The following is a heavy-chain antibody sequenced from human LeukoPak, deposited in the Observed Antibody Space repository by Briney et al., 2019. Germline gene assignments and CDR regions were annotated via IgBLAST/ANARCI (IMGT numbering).Heavy chain of an antibody. J-gene: IGHJ5*02. V-gene: IGHV3-23*01. CDR3: AKDVRSIFGVNWFDP. CDR2: ISGSGGST. CDR1: GFTFSSYA. Sequence: GGSLRLSCAASGFTFSSYAMSWVRPAPGKGLEWVSAISGSGGSTYYADSVKGRFTISRDNSKNTLYLQMNGLRAEDTAVYYCAKDVRSIFGVNWFDPWGQGTLVTVSS. D-gene: IGHD3-3*01.